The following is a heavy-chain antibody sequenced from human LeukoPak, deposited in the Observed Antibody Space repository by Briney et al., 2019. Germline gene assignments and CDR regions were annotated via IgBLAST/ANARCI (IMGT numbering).Heavy chain of an antibody. Sequence: SETLSLTCAVYDGSFNDYYWSWIRQPPGKGLEWIGEINHSGSTNYNPSLKSRVTISVDTSKNQFSLKLSSVTAADTAVYYCARGGYCGGDCYNLDFDYWGQGTLVTVSS. J-gene: IGHJ4*02. D-gene: IGHD2-21*02. CDR3: ARGGYCGGDCYNLDFDY. CDR2: INHSGST. CDR1: DGSFNDYY. V-gene: IGHV4-34*01.